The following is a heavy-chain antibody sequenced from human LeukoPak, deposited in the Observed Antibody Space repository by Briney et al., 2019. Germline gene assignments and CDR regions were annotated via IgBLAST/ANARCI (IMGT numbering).Heavy chain of an antibody. CDR2: INQSGST. Sequence: SETLSLTCAVSGGSFSDYYWSWIRQPPGKGLEWIWEINQSGSTNYNPSLESRVTISLDASTNQFSLKVSSVTAADTAVYYCARSPAGAYSDFGLTVYYCYMDVWGKGTAVTVSS. CDR3: ARSPAGAYSDFGLTVYYCYMDV. V-gene: IGHV4-34*01. J-gene: IGHJ6*03. CDR1: GGSFSDYY. D-gene: IGHD3-3*01.